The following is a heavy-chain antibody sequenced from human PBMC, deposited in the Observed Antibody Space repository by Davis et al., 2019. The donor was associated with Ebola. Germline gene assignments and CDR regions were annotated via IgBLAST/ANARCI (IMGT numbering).Heavy chain of an antibody. V-gene: IGHV3-21*01. J-gene: IGHJ4*02. CDR2: ISSSSSYI. CDR3: ARARIFDY. Sequence: GESLKISCAASGFTFSSYSMNWVRQAPGKGLEWVSSISSSSSYIYYADSVKGRFTISRDNSKNTLYLQMNSLRAEDTAVYYCARARIFDYWGQGTLVTVSS. CDR1: GFTFSSYS. D-gene: IGHD6-6*01.